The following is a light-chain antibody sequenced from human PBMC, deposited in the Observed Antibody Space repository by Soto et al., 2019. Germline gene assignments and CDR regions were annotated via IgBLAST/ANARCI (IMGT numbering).Light chain of an antibody. CDR3: TPWDGSLDGRV. Sequence: QSVLTQPPSASGTPGQRVTISCSGSSSNIGSNTVNWYQQHPGTAPKLLIYHTYQRPSGIPDRFSGSKSGTSASLDISGLKSEDEADYYCTPWDGSLDGRVFGGGTKLTVL. CDR2: HTY. CDR1: SSNIGSNT. V-gene: IGLV1-44*01. J-gene: IGLJ3*02.